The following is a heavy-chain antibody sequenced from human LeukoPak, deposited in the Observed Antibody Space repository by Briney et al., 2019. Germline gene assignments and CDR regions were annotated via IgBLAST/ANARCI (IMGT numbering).Heavy chain of an antibody. J-gene: IGHJ4*02. V-gene: IGHV1-18*01. CDR2: ISANNGNT. D-gene: IGHD5-12*01. CDR1: GYTFTRYG. CDR3: ARGDSGYDFAPFDY. Sequence: ASVKVSCKASGYTFTRYGITWVRQAPGQGLEWMGWISANNGNTNYAQKLQGRVTMTTDTSTSTAYMELRSLRSDDTAMYYCARGDSGYDFAPFDYWGQGTLVTVSS.